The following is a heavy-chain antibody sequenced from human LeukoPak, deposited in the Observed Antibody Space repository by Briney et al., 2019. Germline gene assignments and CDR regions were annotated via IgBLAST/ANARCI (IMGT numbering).Heavy chain of an antibody. V-gene: IGHV3-30-3*01. CDR1: GXTXXDYA. CDR3: ARDYWWNYDY. D-gene: IGHD1-7*01. CDR2: ISKDGSDK. J-gene: IGHJ4*02. Sequence: XRLSXXXSGXTXXDYAMXWVRQAPGKGLEWVAVISKDGSDKYYPGSVRGRFTISRDNSKNTIYLQMDSLRAEDTAIYYCARDYWWNYDYWGQGTLVTVSS.